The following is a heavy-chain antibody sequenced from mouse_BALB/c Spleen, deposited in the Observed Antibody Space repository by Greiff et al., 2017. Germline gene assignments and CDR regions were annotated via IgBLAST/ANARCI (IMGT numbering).Heavy chain of an antibody. J-gene: IGHJ2*01. CDR2: ISYSGST. D-gene: IGHD1-1*01. CDR1: GYSITSDYA. CDR3: ARESSYYFDY. V-gene: IGHV3-2*02. Sequence: EVKLMESGPGLVKPSQSLSLTCTVTGYSITSDYAWNWIRQFPGNKLEWMGYISYSGSTSYNPSLKSRISITRDTSKNQFFLQLNSVTTEDTATYYCARESSYYFDYWGQGTTLTVSS.